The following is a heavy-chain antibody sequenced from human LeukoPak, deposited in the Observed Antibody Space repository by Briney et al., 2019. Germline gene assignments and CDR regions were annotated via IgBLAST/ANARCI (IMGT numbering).Heavy chain of an antibody. J-gene: IGHJ3*02. CDR2: IWYDGSNK. D-gene: IGHD3-10*01. Sequence: PGGSLRLSCAASGFTFSNYGMHWVRQAPGKGLEWVAVIWYDGSNKYYADSGKGRFTISRDNYKNTLYLQMSSLRAEDTAVYYCARDVLLWFGELSYAFDIWGQGTMVTVSS. CDR1: GFTFSNYG. V-gene: IGHV3-33*01. CDR3: ARDVLLWFGELSYAFDI.